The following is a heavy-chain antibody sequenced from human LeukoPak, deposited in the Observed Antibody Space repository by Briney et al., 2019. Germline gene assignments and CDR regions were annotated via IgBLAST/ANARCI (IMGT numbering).Heavy chain of an antibody. D-gene: IGHD4-17*01. CDR1: GGFISSGGYC. CDR3: ASAPYGDYSMDV. J-gene: IGHJ6*02. CDR2: IYHSGST. V-gene: IGHV4-30-2*01. Sequence: TLSLTCAVSGGFISSGGYCWSWIRQPPGKGLEWIGYIYHSGSTYYNPSLKSRVTISVDRSKNQFSLKLSSVTAADTAVYYCASAPYGDYSMDVWGQGTTVTVSS.